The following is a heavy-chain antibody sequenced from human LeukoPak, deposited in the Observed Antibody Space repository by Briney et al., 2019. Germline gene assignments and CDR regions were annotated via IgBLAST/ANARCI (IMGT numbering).Heavy chain of an antibody. J-gene: IGHJ5*02. CDR1: GGSISSSSYY. V-gene: IGHV4-39*07. Sequence: SETLSLTCTVSGGSISSSSYYWGWIRQSPGKGLEWIGSVYYSGSTYYNPSLKSRVTISVDTSKNQFSLKLTSVTAADTAVYYCARAINDYSNYEVLTDNWFDPWGQGTLVTVSS. D-gene: IGHD4-11*01. CDR3: ARAINDYSNYEVLTDNWFDP. CDR2: VYYSGST.